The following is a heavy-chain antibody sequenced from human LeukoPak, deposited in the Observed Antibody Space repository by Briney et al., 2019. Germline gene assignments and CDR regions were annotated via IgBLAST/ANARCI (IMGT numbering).Heavy chain of an antibody. V-gene: IGHV3-30*04. CDR1: GFTFSSYA. D-gene: IGHD2-2*01. J-gene: IGHJ4*02. CDR3: ARPPYQYYFDY. CDR2: ISYDGSNK. Sequence: PGRSLRLSCAASGFTFSSYAMHWVRQAPGKGLEWVAVISYDGSNKYYGDSVKGRFTISRDNSKNTLYLQMNSLRAEDTAVYYCARPPYQYYFDYWGQGTLVTVSS.